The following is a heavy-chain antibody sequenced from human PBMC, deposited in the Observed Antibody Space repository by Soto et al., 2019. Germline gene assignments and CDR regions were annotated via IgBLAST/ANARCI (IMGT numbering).Heavy chain of an antibody. V-gene: IGHV5-10-1*01. Sequence: GESMKISCKGSGYSFAGYWITWVRQKPGKGLEWMGRIDPSDSQTYYSPSFRGHVTISVTKSITTVFLQWSSLRASDTAMYYCARQIYDSDTGPNFQYYFESWGQGSPVRVSS. D-gene: IGHD3-22*01. CDR1: GYSFAGYW. J-gene: IGHJ4*02. CDR2: IDPSDSQT. CDR3: ARQIYDSDTGPNFQYYFES.